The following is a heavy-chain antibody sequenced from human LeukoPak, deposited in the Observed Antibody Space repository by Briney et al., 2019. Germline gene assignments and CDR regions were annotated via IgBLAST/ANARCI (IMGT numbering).Heavy chain of an antibody. Sequence: PSETLSLTCTVSGGSISRGSYYWSWIRQPAGKGLEWIGRIYTSGSTNYNPSLKSRVTISVDTSKDQFSLKLSSVTAADTAVYYCAREPTVTTDEPAKRSLARNFRLGYYYMDVWGKGTTVTVSS. V-gene: IGHV4-61*02. CDR3: AREPTVTTDEPAKRSLARNFRLGYYYMDV. J-gene: IGHJ6*03. D-gene: IGHD4-17*01. CDR2: IYTSGST. CDR1: GGSISRGSYY.